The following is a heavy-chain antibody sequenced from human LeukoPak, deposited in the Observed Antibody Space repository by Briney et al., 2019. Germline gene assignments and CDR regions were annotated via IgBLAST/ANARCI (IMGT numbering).Heavy chain of an antibody. V-gene: IGHV4-34*01. CDR1: GGSFSGYY. J-gene: IGHJ6*03. D-gene: IGHD4-11*01. CDR3: ARGVGVYSNYPTYYYYYYMDV. Sequence: SDTLSLTCAGYGGSFSGYYWSWIRQPPGKGLEWIGEINHSGSTNYIPSLKSRATISVDTSKNQFSLKLSSVTAADTAVYYCARGVGVYSNYPTYYYYYYMDVWGKGTTVTVSS. CDR2: INHSGST.